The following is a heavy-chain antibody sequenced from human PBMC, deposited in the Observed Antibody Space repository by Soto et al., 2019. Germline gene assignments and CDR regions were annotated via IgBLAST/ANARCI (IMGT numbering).Heavy chain of an antibody. V-gene: IGHV1-18*01. CDR1: GYTFTSYG. J-gene: IGHJ4*02. D-gene: IGHD3-22*01. Sequence: QVQLVQSGAEAKKPGASVKVSCKASGYTFTSYGISWVRQAPGQGLEWMGWISAYNGNTNYAQKLQGRVTMTTDTSTSTAYMELRSLRSDDTAVYYCARTSPLYYYDSSGYYDYWGQGTLVTVSS. CDR3: ARTSPLYYYDSSGYYDY. CDR2: ISAYNGNT.